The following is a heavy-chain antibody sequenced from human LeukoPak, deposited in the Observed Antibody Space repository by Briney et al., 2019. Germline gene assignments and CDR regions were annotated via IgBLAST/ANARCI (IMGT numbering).Heavy chain of an antibody. V-gene: IGHV1-69*05. CDR1: GGTFSSCA. D-gene: IGHD6-13*01. CDR3: ARGIAAAGTNVDDWFDP. Sequence: ASVKVSCKASGGTFSSCAISWVRQAPGQGREWMGGIIPIFGTANYAQKFQGRVTNTTDESTSTAYMELSSLRSEDTAVYYCARGIAAAGTNVDDWFDPWGQGTLVTVSS. J-gene: IGHJ5*02. CDR2: IIPIFGTA.